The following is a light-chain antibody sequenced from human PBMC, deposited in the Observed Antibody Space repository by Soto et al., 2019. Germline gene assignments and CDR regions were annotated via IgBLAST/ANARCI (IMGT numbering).Light chain of an antibody. CDR3: QQRSNWPPEIT. Sequence: EIVMTQSPATLSVSPGERATLSCRASQSVSSNLAWYQQKPGQAPRLLIYGASTRATGIPARFSGSGSGTEFTLTISRLEPEDFAVYYCQQRSNWPPEITFGGGTKVDIK. CDR1: QSVSSN. V-gene: IGKV3-15*01. J-gene: IGKJ4*01. CDR2: GAS.